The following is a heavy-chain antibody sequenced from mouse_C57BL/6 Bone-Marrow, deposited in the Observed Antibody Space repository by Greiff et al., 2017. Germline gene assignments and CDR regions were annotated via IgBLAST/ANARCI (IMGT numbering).Heavy chain of an antibody. V-gene: IGHV1-22*01. D-gene: IGHD2-4*01. CDR2: INPNNGGT. CDR3: ARLSYYDYDGYFDY. Sequence: DVQLQESGPELVKPGASVKMSCKASGYTFTDYNMHWVKQSHGKSLEWIGYINPNNGGTSYNQKFKGKATLTVNKSSSTAYMELRSLTSEDSAVYYCARLSYYDYDGYFDYWGQGTTLTVSS. J-gene: IGHJ2*01. CDR1: GYTFTDYN.